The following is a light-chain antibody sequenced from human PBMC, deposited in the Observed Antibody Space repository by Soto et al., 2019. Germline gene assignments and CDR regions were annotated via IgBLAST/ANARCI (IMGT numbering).Light chain of an antibody. J-gene: IGLJ2*01. V-gene: IGLV2-14*01. CDR2: DVS. CDR3: SSYTSSSTDGVV. CDR1: SSDVGGYNY. Sequence: QSALTQPASVSGSPGQSITISCTGTSSDVGGYNYVSWYQQHPGKAPKLMIYDVSNRPSGVSNRFSGSKSGNTASLTISGLQAEDEADYYCSSYTSSSTDGVVFGGGTKLTVL.